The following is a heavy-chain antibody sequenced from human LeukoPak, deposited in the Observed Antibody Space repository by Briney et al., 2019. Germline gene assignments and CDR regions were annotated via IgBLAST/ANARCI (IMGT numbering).Heavy chain of an antibody. CDR3: AMEGYGSGKFDP. CDR2: IYTSGST. CDR1: GGSISSYS. D-gene: IGHD3-10*01. J-gene: IGHJ5*02. Sequence: PSGTLSLTCTVSGGSISSYSWSWIRQPPGKGLEWIGYIYTSGSTNYNPSLKSRVTISVDTSKNQFSLKLSSVTAADTAVYYCAMEGYGSGKFDPWGLGTLVTVSS. V-gene: IGHV4-4*09.